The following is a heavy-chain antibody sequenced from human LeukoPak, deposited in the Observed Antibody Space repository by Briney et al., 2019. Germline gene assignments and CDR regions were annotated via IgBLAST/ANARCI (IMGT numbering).Heavy chain of an antibody. CDR1: GYSISSGYY. CDR2: IYHSGST. D-gene: IGHD1-26*01. Sequence: PSETLSLTXAVSGYSISSGYYWGWIRQPPGKGLEWIGSIYHSGSTYYNPSLKSRVTISVDTSKNQFSLKLSSVTAADTAVYYCARTKLLGPDYWGQGTLVTVSS. V-gene: IGHV4-38-2*01. CDR3: ARTKLLGPDY. J-gene: IGHJ4*02.